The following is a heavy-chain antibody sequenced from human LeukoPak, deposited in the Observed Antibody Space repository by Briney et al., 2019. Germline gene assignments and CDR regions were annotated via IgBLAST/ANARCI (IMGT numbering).Heavy chain of an antibody. CDR2: IDASGGAT. J-gene: IGHJ5*02. CDR1: GFTFSNYA. V-gene: IGHV3-23*01. D-gene: IGHD6-19*01. CDR3: AKGSGSGWYGWFAP. Sequence: GESLRLSCAASGFTFSNYAMSWVRQAPGKGLGWVPSIDASGGATYYADSVKGRFTISRDNSKNTFYLQMNSLRAEDTAVYSCAKGSGSGWYGWFAPWGQGTLVTVSS.